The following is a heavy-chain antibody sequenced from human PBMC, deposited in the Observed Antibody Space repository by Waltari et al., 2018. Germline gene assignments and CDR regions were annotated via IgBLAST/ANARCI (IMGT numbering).Heavy chain of an antibody. Sequence: QVQLQESGPGLVKPSETLSLTCTVSGGSISSYYWSWIRQPPGKGLEWLGYIYYRGRTNYNPSLKSRVTISVDTSKNQFSLKLSSVTAADTAVYYCARGRVGAPYYFDYWGQGTLVTVSS. CDR1: GGSISSYY. CDR2: IYYRGRT. J-gene: IGHJ4*02. D-gene: IGHD1-26*01. CDR3: ARGRVGAPYYFDY. V-gene: IGHV4-59*01.